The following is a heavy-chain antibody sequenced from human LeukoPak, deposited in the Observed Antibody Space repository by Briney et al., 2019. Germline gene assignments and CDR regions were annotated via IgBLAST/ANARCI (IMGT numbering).Heavy chain of an antibody. CDR1: GFTFSSYA. V-gene: IGHV3-23*01. CDR2: ISGSGGST. CDR3: AKRGSVGTLGHFDY. J-gene: IGHJ4*02. D-gene: IGHD6-13*01. Sequence: QSGGSLRLSCAASGFTFSSYAMSWVRQAPGKGLEWVSAISGSGGSTYYADSVKGRFTISRDNSKNTLFLQMNSLRAEDTAVYYCAKRGSVGTLGHFDYWGQGTLVTVSS.